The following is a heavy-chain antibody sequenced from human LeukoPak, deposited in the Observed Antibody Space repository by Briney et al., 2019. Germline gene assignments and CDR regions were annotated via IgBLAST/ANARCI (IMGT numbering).Heavy chain of an antibody. CDR3: ARLILGDGAFDI. V-gene: IGHV4-34*01. CDR1: GGSFSGYY. J-gene: IGHJ3*02. D-gene: IGHD1-26*01. Sequence: SETLSLTCAVYGGSFSGYYWSWIRQPPGKGLEWIGEINHSGSTNYNPSLKSRVTISVDTSKNQFSLKLSSVTAADTAVYYCARLILGDGAFDIWGQGTMVTVSS. CDR2: INHSGST.